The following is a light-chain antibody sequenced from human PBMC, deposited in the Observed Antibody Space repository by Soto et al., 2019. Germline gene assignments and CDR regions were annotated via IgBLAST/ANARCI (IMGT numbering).Light chain of an antibody. V-gene: IGLV2-14*01. CDR3: CSYAGSRTYV. J-gene: IGLJ1*01. CDR2: VVS. CDR1: SGDFGGHNY. Sequence: QSALAQPTSVSGSHGQSIAIACTGTSGDFGGHNYVSWHQQHPGKAPKVLISVVSNRPSGGSNRFSGSKSGNTASLTISGLQAEDEADYYCCSYAGSRTYVFGTGTKVNVL.